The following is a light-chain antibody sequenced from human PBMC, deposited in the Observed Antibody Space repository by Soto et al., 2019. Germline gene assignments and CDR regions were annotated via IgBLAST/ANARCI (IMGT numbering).Light chain of an antibody. CDR3: QQYYGTPYT. Sequence: DIVMTQSPDSLAVSLGERATINCKSSQSVLYSSDNKNYLAWYQQKPGQPPNLLLYWASTRDSGVPDRFSGSGSGTDFTLTISSLQAEDVAVYYCQQYYGTPYTFGQGTRLEIK. V-gene: IGKV4-1*01. CDR2: WAS. J-gene: IGKJ2*01. CDR1: QSVLYSSDNKNY.